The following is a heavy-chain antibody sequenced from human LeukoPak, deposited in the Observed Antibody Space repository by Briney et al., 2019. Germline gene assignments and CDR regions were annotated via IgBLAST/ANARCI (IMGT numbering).Heavy chain of an antibody. CDR1: GFTFSSYG. CDR2: IKQDGSEK. CDR3: ARESSGYYPNNWFDP. Sequence: TGGSLRLSCAASGFTFSSYGMHWVRQAPGKGLEWVTNIKQDGSEKYYVDSVKGRFTISRDNAKNSLYLQMNSLRAEDTAVYYCARESSGYYPNNWFDPWGQGTLVTVSS. V-gene: IGHV3-7*01. J-gene: IGHJ5*02. D-gene: IGHD5-12*01.